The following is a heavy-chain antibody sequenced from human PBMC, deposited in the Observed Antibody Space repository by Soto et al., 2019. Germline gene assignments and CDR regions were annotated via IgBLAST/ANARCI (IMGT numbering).Heavy chain of an antibody. CDR3: ARDGGCRDGYTVGCNWFDP. CDR1: GFTFRSYG. D-gene: IGHD5-12*01. J-gene: IGHJ5*02. V-gene: IGHV3-33*01. Sequence: GGSLRLSCAASGFTFRSYGRHWVRQAPGKGLEWVAVIWYDGSNKYYADSVKGRFTISRDNSKNTLYLQMNSLRAEDTAVYYCARDGGCRDGYTVGCNWFDPWGQGTLVTVSS. CDR2: IWYDGSNK.